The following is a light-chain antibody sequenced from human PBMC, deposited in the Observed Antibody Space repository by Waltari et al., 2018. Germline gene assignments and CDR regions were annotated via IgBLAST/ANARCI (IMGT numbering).Light chain of an antibody. CDR1: LSNIGANF. Sequence: QSVLTQPPSASGTPGQSVTIPCSGSLSNIGANFVYWYQQVPGTAPKILIYRNDQRPSGVPDRFSASKSGTSASLAISGLRSEDEADYFCAAWDDSLSGHFVFGTGTKVIV. CDR3: AAWDDSLSGHFV. CDR2: RND. J-gene: IGLJ1*01. V-gene: IGLV1-47*01.